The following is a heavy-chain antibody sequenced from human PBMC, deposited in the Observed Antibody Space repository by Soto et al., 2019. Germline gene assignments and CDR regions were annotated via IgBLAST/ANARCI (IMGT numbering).Heavy chain of an antibody. CDR1: GYTFTSYG. J-gene: IGHJ5*02. Sequence: GASVKVSCKASGYTFTSYGISWVRQAPGQGLEWMGWISAYNGNTNYAQKLQGRVTMTTDTSTSTAYMELRSLRSDDTAVYYCAREDDFWSGSNWFDPWGQGTLVTVSS. D-gene: IGHD3-3*01. CDR3: AREDDFWSGSNWFDP. V-gene: IGHV1-18*01. CDR2: ISAYNGNT.